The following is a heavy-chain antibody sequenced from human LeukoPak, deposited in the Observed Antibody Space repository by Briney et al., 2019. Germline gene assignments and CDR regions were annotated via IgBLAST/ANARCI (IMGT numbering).Heavy chain of an antibody. CDR1: GGSFSGYY. V-gene: IGHV4-34*01. Sequence: SETLSLTCAVYGGSFSGYYWSWLRQPPGKGGEWFGEINHSGSTNYNPSLKSRVTISVDTSKNQFSLKLSSVTAADTAVYYCARGSRYYYGSAIFDYWGQGTLVTVSS. D-gene: IGHD3-10*01. CDR3: ARGSRYYYGSAIFDY. CDR2: INHSGST. J-gene: IGHJ4*02.